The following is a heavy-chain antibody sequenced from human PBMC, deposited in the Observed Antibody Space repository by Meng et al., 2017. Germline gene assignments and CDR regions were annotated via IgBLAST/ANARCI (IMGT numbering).Heavy chain of an antibody. J-gene: IGHJ4*02. V-gene: IGHV1-2*06. D-gene: IGHD6-19*01. Sequence: VQAGDEVKAPGASVSGPFYASRSTVAGYFLRWGQPAPGQGLERMGRINPHSGGTNYVQKFQGSVNMTRDTSISTAYMELSTLRSDDTAVYYCAREIAVAGNVYFDYWGQGTLVTVSS. CDR3: AREIAVAGNVYFDY. CDR1: RSTVAGYF. CDR2: INPHSGGT.